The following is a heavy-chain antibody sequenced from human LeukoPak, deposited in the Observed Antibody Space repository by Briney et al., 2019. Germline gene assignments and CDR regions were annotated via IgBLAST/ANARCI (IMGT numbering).Heavy chain of an antibody. CDR3: ARDSASCRGCAFDI. CDR2: ISSSSTYI. Sequence: GGSLRLSCAASGFTFSSYSMNWVRQAPGKGLEWVSSISSSSTYIYYADSVKGRFTISRDTATNSLYLQMNSLRAEDTAVYYCARDSASCRGCAFDIWGQGTVVSVSS. CDR1: GFTFSSYS. J-gene: IGHJ3*02. V-gene: IGHV3-21*01. D-gene: IGHD2-2*01.